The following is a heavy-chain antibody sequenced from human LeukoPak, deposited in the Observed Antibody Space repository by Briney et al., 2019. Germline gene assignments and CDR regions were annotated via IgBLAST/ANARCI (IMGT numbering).Heavy chain of an antibody. V-gene: IGHV4-61*05. CDR2: IYYNGYT. CDR3: ARRGRSRIMITFGGVINYFDY. CDR1: GGSISSSSYY. D-gene: IGHD3-16*02. J-gene: IGHJ4*02. Sequence: SETLSLTCTVSGGSISSSSYYWGWIRQPPGKGLEWIGYIYYNGYTDYNPSLKSRVTISLHTSKNQFSLKLSSVTAADTAVCYCARRGRSRIMITFGGVINYFDYWGQGTLVTVSS.